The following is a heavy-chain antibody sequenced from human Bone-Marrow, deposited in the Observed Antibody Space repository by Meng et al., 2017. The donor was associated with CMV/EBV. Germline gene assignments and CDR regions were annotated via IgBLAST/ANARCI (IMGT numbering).Heavy chain of an antibody. J-gene: IGHJ4*02. CDR1: GFTCSSYI. D-gene: IGHD2-2*01. Sequence: GEALKISCAASGFTCSSYIMNWVRQAPGKGLECVSYISSSSSTIYYADSVKGRFTISRDNAKNSLYLQMNSLRAEDTAVYYCARDSSSTGVYWGQGTLVTVSS. CDR3: ARDSSSTGVY. CDR2: ISSSSSTI. V-gene: IGHV3-48*04.